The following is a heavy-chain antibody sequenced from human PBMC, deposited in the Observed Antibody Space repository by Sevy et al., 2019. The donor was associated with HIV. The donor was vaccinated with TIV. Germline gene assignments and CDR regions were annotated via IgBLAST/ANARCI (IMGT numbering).Heavy chain of an antibody. D-gene: IGHD3-16*01. CDR2: VHHTRST. CDR1: GYSISSGYY. J-gene: IGHJ4*01. V-gene: IGHV4-38-2*01. Sequence: SETLSLTCVVSGYSISSGYYWAWIRQPPGKGLEWIGSVHHTRSTYYNPSLKSRVTILVDTSNNQFSLKLTSVTAADTAVYYCARQGLGGALRLFDFWGHGTLVTVSS. CDR3: ARQGLGGALRLFDF.